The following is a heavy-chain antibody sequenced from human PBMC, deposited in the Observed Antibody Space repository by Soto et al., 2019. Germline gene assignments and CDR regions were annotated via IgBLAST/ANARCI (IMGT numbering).Heavy chain of an antibody. Sequence: ASVKVSCKASGGTFSSYAISWVRQAPGQGLEWMGGIIPIFGTANYAQKFQGRVTITADKSTSTAYMELSSLRSEDTAVYYCARDGGDWNGPCYYYGMDVWGQGTTVTVSS. CDR2: IIPIFGTA. D-gene: IGHD2-21*02. V-gene: IGHV1-69*06. CDR1: GGTFSSYA. CDR3: ARDGGDWNGPCYYYGMDV. J-gene: IGHJ6*02.